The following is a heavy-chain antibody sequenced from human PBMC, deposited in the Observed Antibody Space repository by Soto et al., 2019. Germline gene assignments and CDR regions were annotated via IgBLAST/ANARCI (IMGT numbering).Heavy chain of an antibody. CDR3: AKDPSYYYGSGSYIDY. Sequence: VGSLRLSCAASGFTFSSYAMSWVRQAPGKGLEWVSAISGSGGSTYYADSVKGRFTISRDNSKNTLYLQMNSLRAEDTAVYYCAKDPSYYYGSGSYIDYWGQGTLVTVSS. CDR1: GFTFSSYA. J-gene: IGHJ4*02. CDR2: ISGSGGST. V-gene: IGHV3-23*01. D-gene: IGHD3-10*01.